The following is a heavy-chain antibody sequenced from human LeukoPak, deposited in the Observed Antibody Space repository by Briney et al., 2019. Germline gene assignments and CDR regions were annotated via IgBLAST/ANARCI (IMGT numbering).Heavy chain of an antibody. CDR3: ARVAMTRDYMDV. CDR1: GYSISSGYY. J-gene: IGHJ6*03. V-gene: IGHV4-38-2*02. Sequence: SETLSLTCTVSGYSISSGYYWGWIRQPPGKGLEWTGSIYHSGSTYYNPSLKSRVTISVDTSKNQFSLKLSSVTAADTAVYYCARVAMTRDYMDVWGKGTTVTASS. CDR2: IYHSGST. D-gene: IGHD4-11*01.